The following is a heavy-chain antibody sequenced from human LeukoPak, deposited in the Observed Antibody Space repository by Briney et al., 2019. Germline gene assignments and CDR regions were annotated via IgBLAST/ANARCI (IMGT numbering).Heavy chain of an antibody. CDR3: AKEIRGSYWYYGMDV. CDR2: ISGSGGST. D-gene: IGHD1-26*01. CDR1: GFIFSDYY. J-gene: IGHJ6*02. Sequence: GGSLRLSCAASGFIFSDYYMSWIRQAPGKGLEWVSAISGSGGSTYYADSVKGRFTISRDNSKNTLYLQMNSLRAEDTAVYYCAKEIRGSYWYYGMDVWGQGTTVTVSS. V-gene: IGHV3-23*01.